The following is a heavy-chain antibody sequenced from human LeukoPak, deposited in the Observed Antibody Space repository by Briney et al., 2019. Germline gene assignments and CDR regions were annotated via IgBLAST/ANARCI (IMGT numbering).Heavy chain of an antibody. J-gene: IGHJ6*03. CDR1: GDSIVPYY. Sequence: SETLSLTCTVSGDSIVPYYWDWVRQPAGKQLEWIGQVSTSGSGGSTTYSPSLKGRVTISLDKSKNQFSLKLTPVTAADTAVYFCGRFRMFVSQSNIYYYYADLWGKGTTVAVAS. D-gene: IGHD3-10*02. V-gene: IGHV4-4*07. CDR3: GRFRMFVSQSNIYYYYADL. CDR2: VSTSGSGGST.